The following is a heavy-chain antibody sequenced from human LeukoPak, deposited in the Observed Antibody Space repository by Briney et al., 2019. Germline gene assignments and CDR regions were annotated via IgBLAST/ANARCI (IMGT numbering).Heavy chain of an antibody. CDR2: ISDSGGGT. D-gene: IGHD3-10*01. CDR3: AKAPRLAGVRLDY. CDR1: GFTFSSYP. J-gene: IGHJ4*02. V-gene: IGHV3-23*01. Sequence: GGSLRLSCAASGFTFSSYPMSWVRQAPGKGLEWVSSISDSGGGTYYADSVKGRFTISRDNFKNTLYLQMSSLRAEDTALYYCAKAPRLAGVRLDYWGQGTVVTVSS.